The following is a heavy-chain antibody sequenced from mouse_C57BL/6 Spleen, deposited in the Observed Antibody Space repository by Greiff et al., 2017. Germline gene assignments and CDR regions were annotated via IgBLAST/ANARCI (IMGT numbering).Heavy chain of an antibody. Sequence: EVMLLESGAGLVKPGGSLKLSCAASGFTFSDSGMHWVRQAPEKGLEWVAYISTGSSTIYYADTVQGRFTISGDNAKNTLFLQMSSLRSEDTAMYYCARSKTPDDDAMDDWGKGTSVTVSS. V-gene: IGHV5-17*01. CDR1: GFTFSDSG. J-gene: IGHJ4*01. CDR2: ISTGSSTI. CDR3: ARSKTPDDDAMDD.